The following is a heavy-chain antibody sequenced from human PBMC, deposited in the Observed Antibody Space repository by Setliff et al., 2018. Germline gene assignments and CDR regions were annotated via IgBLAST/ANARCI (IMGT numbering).Heavy chain of an antibody. CDR2: INPNTGGT. CDR3: ARDLLGSQGRTFDL. D-gene: IGHD1-26*01. CDR1: GYTFSDYY. Sequence: ASVKVSCKTSGYTFSDYYMHWIRQAPGQGPEWMGCINPNTGGTRFAQKFQFGVTMTADKAITTAYMELTRLTSDDTAMYYCARDLLGSQGRTFDLWGQGTLVTVSS. V-gene: IGHV1-2*02. J-gene: IGHJ4*02.